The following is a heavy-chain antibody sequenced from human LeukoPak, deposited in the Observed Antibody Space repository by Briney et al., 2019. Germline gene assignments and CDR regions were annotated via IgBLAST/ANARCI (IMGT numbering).Heavy chain of an antibody. V-gene: IGHV1-46*01. J-gene: IGHJ6*02. CDR1: GYTFTSYY. D-gene: IGHD4-17*01. Sequence: ASVKVSCKAFGYTFTSYYMHWVRQAPGQGLEWMGIINPSGGSTSYAQKFQGRVTMTRDTSTSTVYMELSSLRSEDTAVYYCARIDAVTTDYYYYYYGMDVWGQGTTVTVSS. CDR2: INPSGGST. CDR3: ARIDAVTTDYYYYYYGMDV.